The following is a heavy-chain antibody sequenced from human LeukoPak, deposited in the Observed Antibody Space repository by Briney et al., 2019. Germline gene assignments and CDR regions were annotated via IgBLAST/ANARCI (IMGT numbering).Heavy chain of an antibody. D-gene: IGHD3-10*01. CDR3: AREWRSENTMVRGVRSVRYFDL. Sequence: SVKVSCKASGGTFSSYAISWVRQAPGQGLEWMGRIIPILGIANYAQKFQGRVTITADKSTSTAYMELSSLRSEDTAVYYCAREWRSENTMVRGVRSVRYFDLWGRGTLVTVSS. CDR1: GGTFSSYA. V-gene: IGHV1-69*04. CDR2: IIPILGIA. J-gene: IGHJ2*01.